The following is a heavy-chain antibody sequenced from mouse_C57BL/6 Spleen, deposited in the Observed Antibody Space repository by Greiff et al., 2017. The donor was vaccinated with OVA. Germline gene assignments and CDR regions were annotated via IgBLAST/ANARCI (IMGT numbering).Heavy chain of an antibody. D-gene: IGHD1-1*01. J-gene: IGHJ4*01. CDR2: IDPANGNT. V-gene: IGHV14-3*01. CDR3: ASAVVATWEAMDY. Sequence: VQLKESAAELVRPGASVKLSCAASGFNIKNTYMHWVKQRPEQGLEWIGRIDPANGNTKYAPKFQGKATITADTSSNTAYLQLSSLTSEDTAIYYCASAVVATWEAMDYWGQGTSVTVSS. CDR1: GFNIKNTY.